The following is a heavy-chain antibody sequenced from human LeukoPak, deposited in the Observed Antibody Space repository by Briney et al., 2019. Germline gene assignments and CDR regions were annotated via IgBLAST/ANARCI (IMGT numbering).Heavy chain of an antibody. Sequence: GGSLRLSCAASGFTFSSYGMHWVRQAPGKGLEWVAVISYDGSNKYYADSVKGRFTISRDNSKNTLYLQMNSLRAEDTAVYYCARDSGYDFWSGSNSGDYWGQGTLVTVSS. D-gene: IGHD3-3*01. V-gene: IGHV3-30*03. CDR1: GFTFSSYG. CDR3: ARDSGYDFWSGSNSGDY. J-gene: IGHJ4*02. CDR2: ISYDGSNK.